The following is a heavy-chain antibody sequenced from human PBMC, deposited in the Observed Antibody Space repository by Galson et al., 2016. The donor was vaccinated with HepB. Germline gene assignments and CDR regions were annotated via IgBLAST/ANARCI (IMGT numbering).Heavy chain of an antibody. CDR2: TYYRSKWYY. J-gene: IGHJ6*02. D-gene: IGHD3-3*01. V-gene: IGHV6-1*01. Sequence: CAISGDSVSSHTAAWKWIRQSPSRGLEWLGRTYYRSKWYYKYGASVKSSKTINPDTSKNQFSLQLNTLTPEDTAVYYCARHYDFWSGLAHYYYGMDVWGQGTTVTVSS. CDR1: GDSVSSHTAA. CDR3: ARHYDFWSGLAHYYYGMDV.